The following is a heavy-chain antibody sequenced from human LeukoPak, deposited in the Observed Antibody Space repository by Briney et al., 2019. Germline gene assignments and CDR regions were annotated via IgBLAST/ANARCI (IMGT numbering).Heavy chain of an antibody. J-gene: IGHJ4*02. V-gene: IGHV3-9*01. CDR2: ISWNSVSI. CDR1: GFTFDDYA. D-gene: IGHD2-15*01. CDR3: AKGYCSGGSCYHDY. Sequence: GGSLRLSCAASGFTFDDYAMHWVRQAPGKGLEWVSGISWNSVSIGYADSVKGRFTISRDNAKNSLYLQMNSLRAEDTALYYCAKGYCSGGSCYHDYWGQGTLVTVSS.